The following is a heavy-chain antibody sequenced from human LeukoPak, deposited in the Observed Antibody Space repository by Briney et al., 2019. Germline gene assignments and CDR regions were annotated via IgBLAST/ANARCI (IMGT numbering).Heavy chain of an antibody. D-gene: IGHD3-22*01. CDR3: ARAKPDYYDSSGYYGNWFDP. CDR2: IYTSGST. Sequence: SETLSLTCTVSGGSISSGSYYWSWIRQPAGKGLEWIGRIYTSGSTNYNPSLKSRVTISVDTSKNQFSLKLSSVTAADTAVYYCARAKPDYYDSSGYYGNWFDPWGQGTLATVSS. V-gene: IGHV4-61*02. J-gene: IGHJ5*02. CDR1: GGSISSGSYY.